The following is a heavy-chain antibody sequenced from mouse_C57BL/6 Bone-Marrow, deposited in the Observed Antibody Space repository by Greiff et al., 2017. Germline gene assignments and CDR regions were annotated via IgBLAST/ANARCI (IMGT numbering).Heavy chain of an antibody. D-gene: IGHD2-3*01. V-gene: IGHV1-18*01. J-gene: IGHJ2*01. CDR1: GYTFTDYN. CDR2: INPNNGGT. CDR3: ARMSYDGYSLFDY. Sequence: EVQLQQSGPELVKPGASVKIPCKASGYTFTDYNMDWVKQSHGKSLEWIGDINPNNGGTIYNQKFKGKATLTVDKSSSTAYMELRSLTSEDTAVYYCARMSYDGYSLFDYWGQGTTLTVSS.